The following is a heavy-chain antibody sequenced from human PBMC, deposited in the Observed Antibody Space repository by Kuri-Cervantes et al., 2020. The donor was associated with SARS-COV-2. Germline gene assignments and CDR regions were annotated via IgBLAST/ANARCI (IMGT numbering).Heavy chain of an antibody. V-gene: IGHV3-21*01. CDR1: GFTFSGHW. CDR2: ISSSSSYI. D-gene: IGHD3-22*01. Sequence: GGSLRLSCAASGFTFSGHWVHWVRQAPGKGLEWVSSISSSSSYIYYADSVKGRFTISRDNAKNSLYLQMNSLRAEDTAVYYCARYYYDSSGFPYYFDYWGQGTLVTVSS. J-gene: IGHJ4*02. CDR3: ARYYYDSSGFPYYFDY.